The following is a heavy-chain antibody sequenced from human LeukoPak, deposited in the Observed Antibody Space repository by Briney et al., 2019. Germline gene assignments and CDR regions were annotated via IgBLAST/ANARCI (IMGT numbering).Heavy chain of an antibody. Sequence: TSQTLSLTCTVSGGSISSGGYYWSWIRQPPGKGLEWIGYIYHSGSTYYNPSLKSRVTISVDRSKNQFSLKLSSVTAADTAVYYCARAPSGEWLNYWGQGTLVTVSS. CDR2: IYHSGST. CDR1: GGSISSGGYY. CDR3: ARAPSGEWLNY. J-gene: IGHJ4*02. D-gene: IGHD3-3*01. V-gene: IGHV4-30-2*01.